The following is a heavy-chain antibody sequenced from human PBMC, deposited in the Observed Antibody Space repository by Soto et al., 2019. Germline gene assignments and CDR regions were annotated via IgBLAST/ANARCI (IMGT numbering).Heavy chain of an antibody. CDR2: IYCSGST. J-gene: IGHJ6*02. D-gene: IGHD2-21*01. CDR1: GDSISSGGYY. CDR3: AASCVACGGFNYFGMDV. V-gene: IGHV4-31*03. Sequence: QVQLQESGPGLVKPSQTLSLTCTVSGDSISSGGYYWSWIRQHPVKGLEWIGYIYCSGSTYYNPSLKSRVTISVDTSKNQFSLKLSSVTAADTAVYYCAASCVACGGFNYFGMDVWGQGTSVTVSS.